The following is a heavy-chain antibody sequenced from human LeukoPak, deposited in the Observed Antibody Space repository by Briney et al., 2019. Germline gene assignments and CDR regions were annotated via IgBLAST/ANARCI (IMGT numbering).Heavy chain of an antibody. V-gene: IGHV4-4*09. Sequence: SETLSLTCSVSGGSISSYYWSWIRQPPGKGLEWIGYIYTSGSTNYNPSLKSGVNISVETSKNEFSLKLSSVTAADTAVYYCARGREDQPLLYTSWGQGTLVTVSS. CDR2: IYTSGST. D-gene: IGHD2-2*02. J-gene: IGHJ5*02. CDR3: ARGREDQPLLYTS. CDR1: GGSISSYY.